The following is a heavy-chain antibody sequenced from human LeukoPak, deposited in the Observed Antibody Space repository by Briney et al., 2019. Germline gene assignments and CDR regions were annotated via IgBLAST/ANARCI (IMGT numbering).Heavy chain of an antibody. D-gene: IGHD3-10*01. J-gene: IGHJ6*03. CDR2: ISYDGSNK. Sequence: GGSLRLSCAASGFTFSSYGMHWVRQAPGKGLEWVAVISYDGSNKYYADSVKGRFTISRDNSKNTLYLQMNSLRAEDTAVYYCARNRLLWFGEFKYYMDVWGKGTTVTISS. CDR1: GFTFSSYG. CDR3: ARNRLLWFGEFKYYMDV. V-gene: IGHV3-30*03.